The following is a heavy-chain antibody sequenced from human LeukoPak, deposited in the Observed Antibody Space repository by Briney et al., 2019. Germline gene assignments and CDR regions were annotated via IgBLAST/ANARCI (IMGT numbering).Heavy chain of an antibody. D-gene: IGHD5-18*01. CDR3: ARVARIQLWFGAFDI. CDR2: TNVYNGNT. J-gene: IGHJ3*02. V-gene: IGHV1-18*04. Sequence: ASVKVSCKASGYTFTNNGISWVRQAPGQGLEWMGWTNVYNGNTNYARKFHGRVTMTTDTSTSTAYMEVRSLRSDDTAVYYCARVARIQLWFGAFDIWGQGTMVTVSS. CDR1: GYTFTNNG.